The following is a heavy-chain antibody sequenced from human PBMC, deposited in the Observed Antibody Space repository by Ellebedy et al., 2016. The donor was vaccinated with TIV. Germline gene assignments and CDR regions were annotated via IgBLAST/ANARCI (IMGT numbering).Heavy chain of an antibody. D-gene: IGHD3-10*01. V-gene: IGHV4-4*02. Sequence: MPSETLSLTCAVSGGSINRGTWWNWVRQPPGKGLEWIAEISHSGSINHNPSLKSRVTLSVDPSKNQISLKLSSVTAADTAVYYCARSSGWYFFDYWGQGTLVTVSS. J-gene: IGHJ4*02. CDR2: ISHSGSI. CDR1: GGSINRGTW. CDR3: ARSSGWYFFDY.